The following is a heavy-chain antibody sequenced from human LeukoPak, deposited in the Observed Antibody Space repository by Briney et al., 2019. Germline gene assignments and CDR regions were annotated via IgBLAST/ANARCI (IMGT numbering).Heavy chain of an antibody. Sequence: PGGSLRLSCAASGFMFNDYWMMWVRQAPGEGLEWVANIKPDGSETYYMGSVRGRFTISRDNAKNLLYLQMNNLRGEDTAVYYCGGFEYEAGLGWWGQETLVAVST. CDR2: IKPDGSET. D-gene: IGHD6-19*01. J-gene: IGHJ4*02. V-gene: IGHV3-7*01. CDR3: GGFEYEAGLGW. CDR1: GFMFNDYW.